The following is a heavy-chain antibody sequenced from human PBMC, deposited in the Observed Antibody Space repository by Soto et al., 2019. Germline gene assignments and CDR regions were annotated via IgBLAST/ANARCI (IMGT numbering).Heavy chain of an antibody. CDR2: ISYDGSSK. CDR1: GFTFSSYG. V-gene: IGHV3-30*18. D-gene: IGHD6-19*01. J-gene: IGHJ6*02. Sequence: QVQLVESGGGVVQPGRSLRLSCAASGFTFSSYGMHWVRQAPGKGLEWVAVISYDGSSKYYADSVKGRFTISRDNSKNTLYLQMNSLRAEDTAVYYCAKDRLLIAVAGNGEPVPYGMDVWGQGTTVTVSS. CDR3: AKDRLLIAVAGNGEPVPYGMDV.